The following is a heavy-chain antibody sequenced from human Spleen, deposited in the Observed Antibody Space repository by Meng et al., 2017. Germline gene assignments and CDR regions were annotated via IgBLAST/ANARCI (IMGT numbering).Heavy chain of an antibody. V-gene: IGHV1-18*01. CDR2: LGAHDGDT. J-gene: IGHJ4*02. Sequence: QVQQVQSGPEVKKPGASVKGSCKASDYTFTGYGVSWVRQAPGQGLEWMAWLGAHDGDTSHAPKFQGRVTVSADRPTATAYMELRSLRSDDTAVYYCARGTPGRSYSDYWGQGTLVTVSS. D-gene: IGHD3-10*01. CDR3: ARGTPGRSYSDY. CDR1: DYTFTGYG.